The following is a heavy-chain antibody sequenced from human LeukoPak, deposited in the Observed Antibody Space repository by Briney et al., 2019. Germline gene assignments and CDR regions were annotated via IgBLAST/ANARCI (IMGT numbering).Heavy chain of an antibody. D-gene: IGHD3-10*01. J-gene: IGHJ4*02. CDR1: GITFSAYS. Sequence: GGSLRLSCAASGITFSAYSMNWIRQAPGKGLEWVATITGDSTYISHADSVKGRFTISRDNAKNSVYLQMNSLRAEDTAVYYSYGSGSYLGTYFDYWGQGTLVTVSS. CDR3: YGSGSYLGTYFDY. CDR2: ITGDSTYI. V-gene: IGHV3-21*01.